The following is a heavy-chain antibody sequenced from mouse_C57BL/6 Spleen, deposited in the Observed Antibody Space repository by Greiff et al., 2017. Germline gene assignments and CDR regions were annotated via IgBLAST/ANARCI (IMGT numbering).Heavy chain of an antibody. V-gene: IGHV1-61*01. CDR3: ARGDDYPDY. J-gene: IGHJ2*01. Sequence: QVQLQQPGAELVRPGSSVKLSCKASGYTFTSYWMDWVKQRPGQGLEWIGNIYPSDSETHYNQKFKDKATLTVDKSSSTAYMQLSSLTSEDSAVYYCARGDDYPDYWGQGTTLTVSS. D-gene: IGHD2-4*01. CDR1: GYTFTSYW. CDR2: IYPSDSET.